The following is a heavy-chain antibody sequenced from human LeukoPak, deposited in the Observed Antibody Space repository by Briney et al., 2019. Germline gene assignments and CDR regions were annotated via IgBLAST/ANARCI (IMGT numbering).Heavy chain of an antibody. CDR1: EFILSRYA. J-gene: IGHJ4*02. Sequence: GGSLRLSCVAYEFILSRYAVSWVRQAPGKGLEWVSYISSTSNSKSYADSVKGRFTISRDNAQNSLYLQMSSLRAEDTAVYYCARGGAGRPDYWGQGTLVTVSS. CDR3: ARGGAGRPDY. V-gene: IGHV3-48*01. CDR2: ISSTSNSK. D-gene: IGHD6-6*01.